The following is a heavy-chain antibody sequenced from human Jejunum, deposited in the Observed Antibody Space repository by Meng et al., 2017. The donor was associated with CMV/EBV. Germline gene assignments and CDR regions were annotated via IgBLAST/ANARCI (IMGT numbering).Heavy chain of an antibody. V-gene: IGHV3-23*01. CDR2: ISGSGPAT. Sequence: GFTFTSHAMSWGRQAAGKRPEWVSGISGSGPATYYADSVKGRFTISRDNSNNTVYLQMNSLRGDDTAVYYCARDMGYTVTAPFDYWGQGAVVTVSS. J-gene: IGHJ4*02. CDR3: ARDMGYTVTAPFDY. CDR1: GFTFTSHA. D-gene: IGHD4-11*01.